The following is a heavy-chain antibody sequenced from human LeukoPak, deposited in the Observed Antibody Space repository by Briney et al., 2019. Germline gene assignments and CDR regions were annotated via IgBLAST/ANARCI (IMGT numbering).Heavy chain of an antibody. V-gene: IGHV3-23*01. Sequence: PGGSLRLSCAASGFTFSSYAMSWVRQAPGKGLEWVSAISGSGGSTYYADSVKGRFTISRDNSKNTLYLQMNSLRAEDTAVYYCAKSVLMVYATTNYFDYWGQGTLVTVSS. CDR3: AKSVLMVYATTNYFDY. D-gene: IGHD2-8*01. CDR1: GFTFSSYA. CDR2: ISGSGGST. J-gene: IGHJ4*02.